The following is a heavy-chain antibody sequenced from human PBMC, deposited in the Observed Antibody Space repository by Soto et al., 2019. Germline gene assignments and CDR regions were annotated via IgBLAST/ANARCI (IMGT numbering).Heavy chain of an antibody. D-gene: IGHD2-21*01. CDR3: AKDAPGSDWLSDY. Sequence: GGTLRLSCAASGCTFSIYAISWVRRAAGKGLGWVSTFTGNGRTCYADFVRRRFTISTDNSKHTLYLQMNSRRPEDTDAYYCAKDAPGSDWLSDYWGQGPLVTVPQ. J-gene: IGHJ4*02. V-gene: IGHV3-23*01. CDR1: GCTFSIYA. CDR2: FTGNGRT.